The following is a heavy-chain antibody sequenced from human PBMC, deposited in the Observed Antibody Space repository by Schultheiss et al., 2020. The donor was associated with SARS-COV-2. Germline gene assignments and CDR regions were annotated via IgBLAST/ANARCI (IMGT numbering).Heavy chain of an antibody. J-gene: IGHJ3*02. CDR2: IGTAGDT. D-gene: IGHD3-9*01. CDR3: ARESSSAEDRYDAFDI. CDR1: GFTFSSYD. Sequence: GGSLRLSCAASGFTFSSYDMHWVRQATGKGLEWVSAIGTAGDTYYPGSVKGRFTISRDNSKNTLYLQMNSLRAEDTAVYYCARESSSAEDRYDAFDIWGQGTMVTVSS. V-gene: IGHV3-13*01.